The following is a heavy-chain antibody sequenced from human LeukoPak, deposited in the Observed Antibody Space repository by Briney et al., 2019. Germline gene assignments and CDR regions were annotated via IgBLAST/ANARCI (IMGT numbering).Heavy chain of an antibody. CDR3: AKDLGLDFDY. V-gene: IGHV3-30*18. CDR1: GITFTNSA. Sequence: GRSLRLSCAASGITFTNSAMHWVRQAPGKGLEWVALMSYDGRSTYYADSVKGRFTISRDTSKNTLYLQMNSLRREDTAVYYCAKDLGLDFDYWGQGTLVTVSS. CDR2: MSYDGRST. J-gene: IGHJ4*02. D-gene: IGHD3-10*01.